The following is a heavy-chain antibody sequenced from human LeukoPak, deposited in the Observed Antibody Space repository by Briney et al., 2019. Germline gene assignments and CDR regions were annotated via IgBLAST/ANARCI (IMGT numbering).Heavy chain of an antibody. V-gene: IGHV1-46*01. D-gene: IGHD5-24*01. CDR3: ARSRDGYPDY. Sequence: ASVKVSCKASGYTFSSYYIHWVRQAPGQGFEWMGIINPSGVTTSYAQKFQGRLSMTRDMPTRTVYMELSSLRSEDTAVYYCARSRDGYPDYWGQGTLVTVSS. CDR2: INPSGVTT. CDR1: GYTFSSYY. J-gene: IGHJ4*02.